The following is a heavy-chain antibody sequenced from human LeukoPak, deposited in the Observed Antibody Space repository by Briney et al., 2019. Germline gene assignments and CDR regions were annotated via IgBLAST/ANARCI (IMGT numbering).Heavy chain of an antibody. CDR1: GGTFSSYA. D-gene: IGHD5-18*01. CDR2: IIPIFGTA. V-gene: IGHV1-69*13. J-gene: IGHJ6*02. Sequence: ASVKVSCKASGGTFSSYAISWVRQAPGQGLEWMGGIIPIFGTANYAQKFQGRVTITADESTSTAYMELSSLRSEDTAVYYCARQTAMAPIYYYYYGMDVWGQGTTVTVSS. CDR3: ARQTAMAPIYYYYYGMDV.